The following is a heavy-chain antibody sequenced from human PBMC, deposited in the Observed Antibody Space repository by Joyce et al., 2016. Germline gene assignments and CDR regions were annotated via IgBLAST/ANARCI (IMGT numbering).Heavy chain of an antibody. CDR1: GGSISDGGYY. Sequence: QVQLQESGPGLVQPSQPLSLTCGVSGGSISDGGYYWSWIRQRPGQGLEWIGYINYSGNTYHNPSLKSRLTISIDMSKNQCSLRLTSVTAADTAVYYCARVPLSSAFDYWGQGILVTVSS. J-gene: IGHJ4*02. CDR3: ARVPLSSAFDY. D-gene: IGHD1-26*01. V-gene: IGHV4-31*11. CDR2: INYSGNT.